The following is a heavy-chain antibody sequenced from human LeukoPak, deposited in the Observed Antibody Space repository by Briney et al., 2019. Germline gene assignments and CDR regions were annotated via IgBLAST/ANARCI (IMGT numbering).Heavy chain of an antibody. J-gene: IGHJ6*02. CDR3: AKADSSSWYYYYYYYGMDV. CDR2: ISYDGSNK. V-gene: IGHV3-30*18. D-gene: IGHD6-13*01. Sequence: GRSLRLSCAASGYTFSNYGMHWVRRAPGKGLEWVAVISYDGSNKYYADSVKGRFTISRDNSKNTLYLQMNSLRAEDTAVYYCAKADSSSWYYYYYYYGMDVWGQGTTVTVSS. CDR1: GYTFSNYG.